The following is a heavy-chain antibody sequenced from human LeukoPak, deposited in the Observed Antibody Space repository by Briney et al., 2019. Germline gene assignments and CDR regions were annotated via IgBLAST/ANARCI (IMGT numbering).Heavy chain of an antibody. CDR3: ARAGGRSWFDP. J-gene: IGHJ5*02. CDR2: INPSGGST. CDR1: GDTFTGYY. Sequence: ASVKVSCKASGDTFTGYYMHWVRQAPGQGLEWMGIINPSGGSTSYAQKFQGRVTMTRDMSTSTDYMELSRLTSDDTAVYYCARAGGRSWFDPWGQGTLVTVSS. V-gene: IGHV1-46*01.